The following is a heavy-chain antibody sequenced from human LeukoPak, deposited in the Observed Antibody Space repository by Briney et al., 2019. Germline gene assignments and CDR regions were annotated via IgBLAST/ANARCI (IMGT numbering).Heavy chain of an antibody. CDR1: GGSFSGYY. Sequence: PSETLSLTCAVYGGSFSGYYWSWTRQPPGKGLEWIGEINHSGSTNYNPSLKSRVTISVDTSKNQFSLKLSSVTAADTAVYYCARQKKIVLVVYAIGYYFDYWGQGTPVTVSS. CDR2: INHSGST. V-gene: IGHV4-34*01. J-gene: IGHJ4*02. D-gene: IGHD2-8*02. CDR3: ARQKKIVLVVYAIGYYFDY.